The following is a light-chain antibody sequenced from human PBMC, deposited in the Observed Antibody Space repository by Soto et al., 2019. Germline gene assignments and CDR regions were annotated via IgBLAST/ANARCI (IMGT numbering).Light chain of an antibody. CDR1: QSVSSN. J-gene: IGKJ1*01. Sequence: EIVMTQSPATLSVSPGERATLSCRASQSVSSNLAWYQQKPGQPPRLLIYGASTRATGFPARFSGSGSGTEFILTISSLQSEDFAVYYCQQYSHWPTFGQGTKVEIK. CDR3: QQYSHWPT. V-gene: IGKV3-15*01. CDR2: GAS.